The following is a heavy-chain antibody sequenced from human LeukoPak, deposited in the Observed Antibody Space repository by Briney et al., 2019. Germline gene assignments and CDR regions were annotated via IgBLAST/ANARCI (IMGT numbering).Heavy chain of an antibody. J-gene: IGHJ4*02. V-gene: IGHV3-23*01. CDR2: ISGSGDST. Sequence: GGSLRLSCAASGFTFSSCAMSWVRQAPGKGLEWVSTISGSGDSTYYADSVKGRFTISRDNSKNTLYLQMNSLRAEDTAVYYCAKVGSYHDFDYWGQGTLVTVSS. D-gene: IGHD3-22*01. CDR3: AKVGSYHDFDY. CDR1: GFTFSSCA.